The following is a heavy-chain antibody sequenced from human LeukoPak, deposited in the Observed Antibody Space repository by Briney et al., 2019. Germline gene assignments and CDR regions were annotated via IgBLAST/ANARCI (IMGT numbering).Heavy chain of an antibody. Sequence: GASVEVSCKASGDIFTGSFIHWVRQAPGQGLEWMGWINSNTGGTKFAQKFQGRVTMTRDTSINTAYMELSSLRSDDTAVYYCARADPVAYWGQGTQVTVSS. V-gene: IGHV1-2*02. CDR1: GDIFTGSF. CDR2: INSNTGGT. J-gene: IGHJ4*02. CDR3: ARADPVAY.